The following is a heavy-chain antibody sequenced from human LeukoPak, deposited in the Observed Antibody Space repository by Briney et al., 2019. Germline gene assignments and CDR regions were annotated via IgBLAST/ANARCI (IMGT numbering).Heavy chain of an antibody. CDR3: ARGRGTAGYSSGWYNVGAFDI. Sequence: SETLSLTCAVSGGSISSSNWWSWVRQPPGKGLEWIGEIYHSGSTNYNPSLKSRVTISVDKSKNQFSLKLSSVTAADTAVYYCARGRGTAGYSSGWYNVGAFDIWGQGTMVTVSS. J-gene: IGHJ3*02. D-gene: IGHD6-19*01. CDR2: IYHSGST. V-gene: IGHV4-4*02. CDR1: GGSISSSNW.